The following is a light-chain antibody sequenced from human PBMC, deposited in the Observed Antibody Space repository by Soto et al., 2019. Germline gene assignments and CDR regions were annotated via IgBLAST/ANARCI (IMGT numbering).Light chain of an antibody. CDR3: GSHAGNSNLV. J-gene: IGLJ3*02. CDR1: STDVGAYNY. Sequence: SALTQPPSASGSPGQSVTISCTGTSTDVGAYNYVSWYQQHPGKAPKLMIYEVTKRPSGVPDRFSGSKSGNTASLTVSGLQTEDEADYYCGSHAGNSNLVFGGGTKVTVL. V-gene: IGLV2-8*01. CDR2: EVT.